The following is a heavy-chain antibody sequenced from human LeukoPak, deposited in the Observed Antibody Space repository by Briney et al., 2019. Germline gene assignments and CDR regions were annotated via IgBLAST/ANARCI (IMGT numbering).Heavy chain of an antibody. D-gene: IGHD1-20*01. CDR2: INPNSGGT. J-gene: IGHJ6*02. CDR3: AREGISGTAPNYYYYGMDV. CDR1: GYPFTGYY. Sequence: ASVTVSCKASGYPFTGYYMHWVRQAPGQGLEWMGWINPNSGGTNYAQKFQGRVTMTRDTSISTAYMELSRLRSDDTAVYYCAREGISGTAPNYYYYGMDVWGQGTTVTVSS. V-gene: IGHV1-2*02.